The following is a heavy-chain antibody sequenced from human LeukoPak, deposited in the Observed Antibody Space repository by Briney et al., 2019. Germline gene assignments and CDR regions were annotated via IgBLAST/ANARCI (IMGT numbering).Heavy chain of an antibody. Sequence: DPSETLSLTCTVSGGSISHYYWSWIRQPPGKGLEWIGYIYHSGSTNYNPSLKSRVTISVDTSKNQFSLKLSSGTPADTAVYYCARARWDLLVGPDYFDYWGQGTLVTVSS. D-gene: IGHD1-26*01. CDR1: GGSISHYY. J-gene: IGHJ4*02. CDR3: ARARWDLLVGPDYFDY. CDR2: IYHSGST. V-gene: IGHV4-59*01.